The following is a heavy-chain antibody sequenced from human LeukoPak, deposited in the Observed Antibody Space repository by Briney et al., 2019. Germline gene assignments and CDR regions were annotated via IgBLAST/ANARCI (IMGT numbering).Heavy chain of an antibody. CDR1: GYTFTGYY. CDR2: INPNSGGT. D-gene: IGHD4-17*01. V-gene: IGHV1-2*02. Sequence: ASVKVSCKASGYTFTGYYMHWVRQAPGQGLEWMGWINPNSGGTNYAQKFQGRVTMTRDTSISTAYMELSRLRSDDTAVYYCASPYYGDSGINAFDIRGQGTMVTVSS. CDR3: ASPYYGDSGINAFDI. J-gene: IGHJ3*02.